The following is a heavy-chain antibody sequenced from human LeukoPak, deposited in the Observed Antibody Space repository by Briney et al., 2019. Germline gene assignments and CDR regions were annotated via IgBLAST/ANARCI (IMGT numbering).Heavy chain of an antibody. CDR3: ARGEWIQLWRRWYFDY. J-gene: IGHJ4*02. V-gene: IGHV4-34*01. Sequence: SETLSLTCAVYGGSFSGYYWSWIRQPPGKGLEWIGEINHSGSTNYNPSLKGRVTISVDTSKNQFSLKLSSVTAADTAVYYCARGEWIQLWRRWYFDYWGQGTLVTVSS. CDR2: INHSGST. D-gene: IGHD5-18*01. CDR1: GGSFSGYY.